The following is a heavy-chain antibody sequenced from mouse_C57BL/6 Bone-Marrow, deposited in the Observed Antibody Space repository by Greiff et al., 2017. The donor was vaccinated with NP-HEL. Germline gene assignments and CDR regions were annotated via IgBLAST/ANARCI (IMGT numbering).Heavy chain of an antibody. D-gene: IGHD1-1*01. CDR3: ERRDYYGSSYAKYYFDY. J-gene: IGHJ2*01. CDR2: IYPGDGDT. Sequence: VMLMESGPELVKPGASVKISCKASGYAFSSSWMNWVKQRPGKGLEWIGRIYPGDGDTNYNGQFKGKATLTADKSSSTAYMQLSSLTSEDSAVYFRERRDYYGSSYAKYYFDYWGQGTTLTVSS. V-gene: IGHV1-82*01. CDR1: GYAFSSSW.